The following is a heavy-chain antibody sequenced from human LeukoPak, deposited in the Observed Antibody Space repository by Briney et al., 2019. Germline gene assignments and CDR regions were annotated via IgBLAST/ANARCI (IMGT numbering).Heavy chain of an antibody. Sequence: SETLSLTCAVYGGSFSGYYWSWIRQPPGKGLEWIGEINHSGSTNYNPSLKSRVTISVDTSKNQFSLKLSSVTAADTAVYYCARGGDYGDNWFDPWGQGILVTVSS. CDR3: ARGGDYGDNWFDP. D-gene: IGHD4-17*01. CDR2: INHSGST. V-gene: IGHV4-34*01. J-gene: IGHJ5*02. CDR1: GGSFSGYY.